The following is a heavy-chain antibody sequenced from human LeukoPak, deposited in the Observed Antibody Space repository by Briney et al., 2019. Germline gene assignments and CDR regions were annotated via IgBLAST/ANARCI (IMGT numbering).Heavy chain of an antibody. CDR1: GFIFRNYW. CDR2: IKRDGSEQ. Sequence: GGSLRLSCAASGFIFRNYWMAWVRHTPGKGLEWVANIKRDGSEQYYVDSVKGRFTVSRDNSKNTLYLQMNSLRAEDTAVYYCAKTWGPFSESAFDIWGQGTMVTVSS. V-gene: IGHV3-7*01. CDR3: AKTWGPFSESAFDI. D-gene: IGHD7-27*01. J-gene: IGHJ3*02.